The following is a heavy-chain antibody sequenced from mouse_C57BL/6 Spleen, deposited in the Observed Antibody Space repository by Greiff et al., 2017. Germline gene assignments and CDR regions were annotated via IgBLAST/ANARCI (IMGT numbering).Heavy chain of an antibody. J-gene: IGHJ3*01. CDR2: IDPDNGDT. CDR1: GFNIKDDY. V-gene: IGHV14-4*01. Sequence: VQLQQSGAELVRPGASVKLSCTASGFNIKDDYMHWVKQRPEKGLEWIGWIDPDNGDTESASKFQGKATITADTSSNTAYLQLSSLTSEDSAVYYCAPYYEAYWGQGTLVTVSA. CDR3: APYYEAY. D-gene: IGHD2-10*01.